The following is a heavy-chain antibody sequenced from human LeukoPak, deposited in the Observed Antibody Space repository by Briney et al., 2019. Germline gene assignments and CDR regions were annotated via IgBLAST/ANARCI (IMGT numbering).Heavy chain of an antibody. J-gene: IGHJ6*02. CDR2: MNPNSGNT. CDR1: GYTFTSYD. D-gene: IGHD2-2*01. CDR3: ARERYCSSTSCSGPLGMDV. Sequence: ASVKVSCKASGYTFTSYDINWVRQATGQGLEWMGWMNPNSGNTGYAQKFQGRVTMTRNTSISTAYMELSSLRSEDTAVYYCARERYCSSTSCSGPLGMDVWGQGTTVTVSS. V-gene: IGHV1-8*01.